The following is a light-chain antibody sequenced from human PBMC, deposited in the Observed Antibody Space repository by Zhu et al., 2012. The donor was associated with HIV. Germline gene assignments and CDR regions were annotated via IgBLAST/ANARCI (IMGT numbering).Light chain of an antibody. V-gene: IGKV3-15*01. CDR2: GAS. CDR1: QSVASY. J-gene: IGKJ1*01. CDR3: QQYNDWPPWT. Sequence: EIVMTQPPATLSVSPGERATLSCRASQSVASYLAWYQQKPGQAPRLLMYGASARATSTPTRFSGSGSGTEFTLTINNIQSEDVGIYYCQQYNDWPPWTFGQGTKVEIK.